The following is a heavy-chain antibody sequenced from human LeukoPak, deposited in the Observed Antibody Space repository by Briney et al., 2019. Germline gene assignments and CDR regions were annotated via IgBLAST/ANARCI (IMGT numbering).Heavy chain of an antibody. Sequence: ASVKVSCKVSGYTLTELSMHWVRQAPGKGLEWMGGFDPEDGETIYAQKFQGRVTMTEDTSTDTAYMELSSLRSEDTAVYYCARDLQTGYSSSWYSNPLDYWGQGTLVTVSS. CDR2: FDPEDGET. V-gene: IGHV1-24*01. CDR1: GYTLTELS. CDR3: ARDLQTGYSSSWYSNPLDY. D-gene: IGHD6-13*01. J-gene: IGHJ4*02.